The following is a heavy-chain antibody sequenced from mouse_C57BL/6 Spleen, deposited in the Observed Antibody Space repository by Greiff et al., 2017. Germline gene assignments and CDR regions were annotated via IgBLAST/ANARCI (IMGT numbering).Heavy chain of an antibody. D-gene: IGHD2-5*01. J-gene: IGHJ2*01. CDR3: AREDYSNYAFFDY. V-gene: IGHV5-4*01. Sequence: EVQRVESGGGLVKPGGSLKLSCAASGFTFSSYAMSWVRQTPEKRLEWVATISDGGSYTYYPDNVKGRFTISRDNAKNNLYLQMSHLKSEDTAMYYCAREDYSNYAFFDYWGQGTTLTVSS. CDR2: ISDGGSYT. CDR1: GFTFSSYA.